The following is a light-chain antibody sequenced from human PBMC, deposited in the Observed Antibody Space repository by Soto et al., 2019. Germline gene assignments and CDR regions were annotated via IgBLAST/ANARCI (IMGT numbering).Light chain of an antibody. J-gene: IGLJ1*01. CDR3: QTWGTGIHV. V-gene: IGLV4-69*01. CDR1: SGHSSYA. CDR2: LNSDGSH. Sequence: SLGASVKLTCTLSSGHSSYAIAWHQQQPEKGPRYLMKLNSDGSHSRGDGIPDRFSGSSSGAERYLTISSLQSEDEADYYCQTWGTGIHVFGTGTKLTVL.